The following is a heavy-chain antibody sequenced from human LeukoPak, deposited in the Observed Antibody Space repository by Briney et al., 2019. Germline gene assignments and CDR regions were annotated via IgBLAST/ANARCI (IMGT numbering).Heavy chain of an antibody. CDR2: ISSNGGST. CDR1: GFTFSSYA. Sequence: GGSLRPSCAASGFTFSSYAMHWARQAPGKGLEYVSAISSNGGSTYYANSVKGRFTISRDNSKNTLYLQMNSLRAEDTAVYYCAKDRIAAAICYFHYWGQGTLVTVSS. CDR3: AKDRIAAAICYFHY. D-gene: IGHD6-13*01. V-gene: IGHV3-64*01. J-gene: IGHJ4*02.